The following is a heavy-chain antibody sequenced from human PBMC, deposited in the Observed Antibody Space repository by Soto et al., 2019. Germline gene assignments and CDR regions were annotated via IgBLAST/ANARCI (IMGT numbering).Heavy chain of an antibody. J-gene: IGHJ6*02. Sequence: QVQLQESGPGLVKPSQTLSLTCTVSGDSISVGYYWSWIRQHPGKGLELIGYVSPSGTTYYNPSLNSRVSISTATSKIQFSLEVSSVTAADTAVYYCARDRGSYGMDLWGQGTTVTVSS. CDR2: VSPSGTT. V-gene: IGHV4-31*03. CDR3: ARDRGSYGMDL. CDR1: GDSISVGYY.